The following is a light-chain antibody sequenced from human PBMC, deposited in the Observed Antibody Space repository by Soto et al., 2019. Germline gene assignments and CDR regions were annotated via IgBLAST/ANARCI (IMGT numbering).Light chain of an antibody. Sequence: DGQMTQSPSSLSASVGDRVTIACRASQPIGNYLNWYQQKPGEAPKVQIFAASSLRSGVPSRFSGIGYGTDFTLTLSNLHPEDSATDNLQQSHAVPLTVGQGTRL. CDR2: AAS. V-gene: IGKV1-39*01. CDR1: QPIGNY. J-gene: IGKJ5*01. CDR3: QQSHAVPLT.